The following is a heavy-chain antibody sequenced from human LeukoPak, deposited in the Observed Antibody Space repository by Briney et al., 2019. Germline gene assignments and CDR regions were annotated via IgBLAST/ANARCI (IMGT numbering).Heavy chain of an antibody. J-gene: IGHJ3*02. Sequence: GGSLRLSCAASGFTFSSYEMNWVRQAPGKGLEWVSYISSSGSTIYYADSVKGRFTISRDNAKNSLYLQMNSLGAEDTAVYYCAREGRDAFDIWGQGTMVTVSS. CDR2: ISSSGSTI. CDR3: AREGRDAFDI. V-gene: IGHV3-48*03. CDR1: GFTFSSYE.